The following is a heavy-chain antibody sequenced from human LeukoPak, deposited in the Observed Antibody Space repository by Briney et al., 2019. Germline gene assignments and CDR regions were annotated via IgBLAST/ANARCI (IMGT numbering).Heavy chain of an antibody. Sequence: GGSLRLSCAASGFTFSTYGMHWVRQAPGKGLEWVAVIWNDGSNKYYADSVKGRFTISRDNSKNTLYLQMNSLRAEDTAVYYCAKGGSYGKDAFDIWGQGTMVTVSS. J-gene: IGHJ3*02. CDR1: GFTFSTYG. D-gene: IGHD1-26*01. CDR3: AKGGSYGKDAFDI. V-gene: IGHV3-30*02. CDR2: IWNDGSNK.